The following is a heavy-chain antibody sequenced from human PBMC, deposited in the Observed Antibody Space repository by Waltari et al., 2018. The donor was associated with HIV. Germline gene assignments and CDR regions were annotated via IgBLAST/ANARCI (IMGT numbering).Heavy chain of an antibody. CDR2: NNRDGSST. D-gene: IGHD6-13*01. CDR1: GFTFSNYW. Sequence: EVQLVESGGGLVQPGGSLRLSCAASGFTFSNYWMHWVRQAAGKGLVCVSRNNRDGSSTTYADYEKGRFTISRDNAKNTLYMQRNSLRAEDTALYYCVRGSSSWNGVDFWGRGTLVTVSS. CDR3: VRGSSSWNGVDF. J-gene: IGHJ4*02. V-gene: IGHV3-74*01.